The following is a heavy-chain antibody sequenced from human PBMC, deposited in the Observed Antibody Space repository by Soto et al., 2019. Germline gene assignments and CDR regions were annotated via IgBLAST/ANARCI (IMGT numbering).Heavy chain of an antibody. CDR3: ATGISTVMDV. J-gene: IGHJ6*02. CDR2: FDPEDGET. Sequence: GASVKVSCKASGYSFTSYYMHWVRQAPGKGLEWMGGFDPEDGETIYAQKFQGRVTMTEDTSTDTAYMELSSLRSEDTAVYYCATGISTVMDVWGQGTTVTVSS. V-gene: IGHV1-24*01. D-gene: IGHD4-17*01. CDR1: GYSFTSYY.